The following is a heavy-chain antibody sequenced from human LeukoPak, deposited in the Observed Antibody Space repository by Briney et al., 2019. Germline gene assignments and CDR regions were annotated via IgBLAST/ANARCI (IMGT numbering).Heavy chain of an antibody. D-gene: IGHD3-10*01. J-gene: IGHJ4*02. CDR2: IYYSGST. CDR3: ASSYYYGSGSYYGLVYFDY. CDR1: GGSIRSYY. Sequence: KPSETLSLTCTVSGGSIRSYYWNWIRQPPGKGLEWIGYIYYSGSTNYNPSLKSRVTISVDTSKNQFSLKLSSVTAADTAVYYCASSYYYGSGSYYGLVYFDYWGQGTLVTVSS. V-gene: IGHV4-59*01.